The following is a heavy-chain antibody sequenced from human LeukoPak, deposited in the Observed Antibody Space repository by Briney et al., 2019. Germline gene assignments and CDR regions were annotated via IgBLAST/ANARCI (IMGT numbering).Heavy chain of an antibody. CDR2: ISYDGSNK. D-gene: IGHD4-17*01. CDR1: GLTFSSYA. J-gene: IGHJ4*02. V-gene: IGHV3-30*04. CDR3: ARAYARGYGDYSCFDY. Sequence: PGGSLRLSCAASGLTFSSYAMHWVRQAPGKGLEWVAVISYDGSNKYYADSVKGRFTISRDNAKNSPYLQMNSLRAEDTAVYYCARAYARGYGDYSCFDYWGQGTLVTVSS.